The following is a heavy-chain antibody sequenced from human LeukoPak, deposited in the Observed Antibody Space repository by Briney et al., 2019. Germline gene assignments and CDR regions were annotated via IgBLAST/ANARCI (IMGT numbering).Heavy chain of an antibody. D-gene: IGHD3-10*01. V-gene: IGHV3-23*01. J-gene: IGHJ4*02. CDR3: ARGIGSVRGVIIG. CDR1: GFTFSSYA. CDR2: ISGSGGST. Sequence: GGSLRLSCAASGFTFSSYAMSWVRQAPGKGLEWVSAISGSGGSTYYADSVKGRFTISRDNAKNSLYLQMNSLRAEDTAVYYCARGIGSVRGVIIGWGQGTLVTVSS.